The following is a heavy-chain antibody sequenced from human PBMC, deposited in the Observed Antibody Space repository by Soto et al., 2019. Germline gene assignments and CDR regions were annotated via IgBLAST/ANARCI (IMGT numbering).Heavy chain of an antibody. CDR3: ARVVYGSGNYYTGLSAFDI. CDR2: TIAVFNTA. V-gene: IGHV1-69*06. CDR1: GGTLSDHG. J-gene: IGHJ3*02. Sequence: QVQLEQSGAEVKKPGSSVKVSCKASGGTLSDHGVAWLRQAPGQGLEWMGGTIAVFNTAKYAQKFQGRVTFTGDKLGNLAYIEVRSLRSGATGLYLCARVVYGSGNYYTGLSAFDIGGQGTMVMVSS. D-gene: IGHD3-10*01.